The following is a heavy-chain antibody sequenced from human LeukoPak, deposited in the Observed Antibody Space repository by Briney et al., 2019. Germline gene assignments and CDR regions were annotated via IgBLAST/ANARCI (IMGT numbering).Heavy chain of an antibody. Sequence: QTGGSLRLSCAASGFTFSNHAMHWIRQGPGKGLEWVALISYDGREKDYTASVKGRFTISRDNPRNTLYLQMNTLTVADTAVYYCVGERGVKTFNTWGQGTVVTVS. CDR3: VGERGVKTFNT. J-gene: IGHJ3*02. D-gene: IGHD3-10*01. CDR2: ISYDGREK. CDR1: GFTFSNHA. V-gene: IGHV3-30*04.